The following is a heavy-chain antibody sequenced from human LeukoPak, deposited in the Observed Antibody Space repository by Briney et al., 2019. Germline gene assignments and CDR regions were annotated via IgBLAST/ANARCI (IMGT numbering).Heavy chain of an antibody. CDR2: ISYDGGEK. D-gene: IGHD1-14*01. V-gene: IGHV3-30*18. Sequence: GRSLRLSCEVSGFTFSSYGMHWVRQAPGKGLEWVAVISYDGGEKFYADSVKGRFTITGDTSKNTLYLQIDSLGAEDTALYYCAKSLAGTGYYLDYWGQGTLVTVSS. J-gene: IGHJ4*02. CDR1: GFTFSSYG. CDR3: AKSLAGTGYYLDY.